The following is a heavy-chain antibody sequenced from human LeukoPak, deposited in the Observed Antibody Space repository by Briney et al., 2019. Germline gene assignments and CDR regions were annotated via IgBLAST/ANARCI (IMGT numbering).Heavy chain of an antibody. D-gene: IGHD2-15*01. Sequence: GAPVKVSCKASTYTFTGYYLHWVRQAPGQGLEWMGWINPNSGGTNYARKFQGRVTMTRDTSISTAYMELSSLRSDDTAVYYCAREYSVVGGSFWGQGTLVIVSS. V-gene: IGHV1-2*02. J-gene: IGHJ4*02. CDR1: TYTFTGYY. CDR2: INPNSGGT. CDR3: AREYSVVGGSF.